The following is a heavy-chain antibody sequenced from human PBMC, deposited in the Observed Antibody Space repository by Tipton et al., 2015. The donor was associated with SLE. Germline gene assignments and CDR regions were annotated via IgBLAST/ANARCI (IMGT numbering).Heavy chain of an antibody. D-gene: IGHD5-18*01. CDR3: ARDSTPGRGYSYGLYMDV. CDR1: GGSLSSGSYY. CDR2: IYTIGNT. Sequence: TLSLTCTVSGGSLSSGSYYWTWIRQPAGKGLEWIGYIYTIGNTNYNPSLKSRVTISVGTSKNQFSLKLSSVTAADTAVYYCARDSTPGRGYSYGLYMDVWGKGTTVTVSS. V-gene: IGHV4-61*10. J-gene: IGHJ6*03.